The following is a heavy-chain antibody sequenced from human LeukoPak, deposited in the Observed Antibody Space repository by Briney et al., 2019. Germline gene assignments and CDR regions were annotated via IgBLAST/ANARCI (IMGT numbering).Heavy chain of an antibody. J-gene: IGHJ4*02. CDR2: ISYDGSNK. CDR1: GFTFSSYG. CDR3: ARVAVAGLDY. V-gene: IGHV3-30*03. Sequence: GGSLRLSCAASGFTFSSYGMHWVRQAPGKGLEWVAVISYDGSNKYYADSVKGRFTISRDNSKNTLYLQMSSLRAEDTAVYYCARVAVAGLDYWGQGTLVTVSS. D-gene: IGHD6-19*01.